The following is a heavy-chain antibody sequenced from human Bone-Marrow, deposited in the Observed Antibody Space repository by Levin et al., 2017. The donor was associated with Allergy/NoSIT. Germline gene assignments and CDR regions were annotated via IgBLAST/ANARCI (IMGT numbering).Heavy chain of an antibody. V-gene: IGHV3-21*01. Sequence: TGGSLRLSCAASGFTFSSYSMNWVRQAPGKGLEWVSSMDSSSRYIYYADSVKGRFTISRDNAQNSLYLQMNSLRAEDTAFYYCARGGTGTGKYDYWGQGTLVTVSS. D-gene: IGHD3-10*01. J-gene: IGHJ4*02. CDR1: GFTFSSYS. CDR2: MDSSSRYI. CDR3: ARGGTGTGKYDY.